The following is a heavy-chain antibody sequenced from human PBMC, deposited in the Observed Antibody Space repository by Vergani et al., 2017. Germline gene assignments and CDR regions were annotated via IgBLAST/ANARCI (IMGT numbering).Heavy chain of an antibody. J-gene: IGHJ4*02. CDR2: IHTSGST. D-gene: IGHD2-15*01. V-gene: IGHV4-61*02. CDR1: GGSINSHNYY. CDR3: ARGSXLGGSCYKPRFDY. Sequence: QVQLQESGPGLVKPSQTLSLTCTVSGGSINSHNYYWRWIRQPAGKGLEWIGRIHTSGSTNYNPSLKSRVTMSEDTSKNQFSLNLTSVTAADTAVYFCARGSXLGGSCYKPRFDYWGQGILVTVSS.